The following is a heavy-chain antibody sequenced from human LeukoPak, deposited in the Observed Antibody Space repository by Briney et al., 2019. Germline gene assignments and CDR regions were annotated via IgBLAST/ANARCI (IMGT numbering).Heavy chain of an antibody. CDR3: ARESPYDGAFDF. V-gene: IGHV4-59*01. D-gene: IGHD5-12*01. CDR2: IYYSGST. Sequence: SETLSLTCSVSGGPISSDYWTWVRQPPGKGLEWIGYIYYSGSTNYNPSLKSRVTISLDTSKNQFSLKLSSVTAADTAVYYCARESPYDGAFDFWGQGTVVTVSS. CDR1: GGPISSDY. J-gene: IGHJ3*01.